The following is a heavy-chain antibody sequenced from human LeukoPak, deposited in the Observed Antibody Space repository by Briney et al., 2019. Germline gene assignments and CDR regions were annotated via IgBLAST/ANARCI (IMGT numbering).Heavy chain of an antibody. D-gene: IGHD2-2*02. CDR1: GFTFSSYA. J-gene: IGHJ4*02. Sequence: PGRSLRLSCAASGFTFSSYAMSWVRQAPGKGLEWVSAISGSGGSTYYADSVKGRFTISRDNSKNTLYLQMNSLRAEDTAVYYCARTAGFCGTSCYTYWGQGTLVTVSS. V-gene: IGHV3-23*01. CDR3: ARTAGFCGTSCYTY. CDR2: ISGSGGST.